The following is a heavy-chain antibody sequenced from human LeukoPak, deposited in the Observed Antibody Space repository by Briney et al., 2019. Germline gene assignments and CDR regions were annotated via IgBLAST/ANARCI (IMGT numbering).Heavy chain of an antibody. CDR3: ARTLTMVRGVNWFDP. D-gene: IGHD3-10*01. V-gene: IGHV3-53*01. Sequence: GSLRLSCAASGFTVSSNYMSWVRQAPGKGLEWVSVIYSGGSTYYADSVKGRFTISRDNSKNTLYLQMNSLRAEDTAVYYCARTLTMVRGVNWFDPWGQGTLVTVSS. J-gene: IGHJ5*02. CDR1: GFTVSSNY. CDR2: IYSGGST.